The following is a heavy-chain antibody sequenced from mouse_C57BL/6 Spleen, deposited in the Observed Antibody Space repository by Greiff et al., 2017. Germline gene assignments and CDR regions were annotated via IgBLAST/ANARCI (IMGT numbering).Heavy chain of an antibody. D-gene: IGHD1-1*01. V-gene: IGHV5-12*01. CDR3: ARPHYYGSSYFAY. CDR2: ISNGGGST. CDR1: GFTFSDYY. Sequence: EVQLVESGGGLVQPGGSLKLSCAASGFTFSDYYMYWVRQTPEKGLEWVAYISNGGGSTYYPDTVKGRFTISRDNAKNTLYLQMSRLKSEDTAMYYCARPHYYGSSYFAYWGQGTLVTVSA. J-gene: IGHJ3*01.